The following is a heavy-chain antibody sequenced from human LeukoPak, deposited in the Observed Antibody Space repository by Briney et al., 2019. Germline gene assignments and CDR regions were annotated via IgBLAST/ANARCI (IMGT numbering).Heavy chain of an antibody. CDR1: GFTFSSYG. CDR3: AREDAVAGTALAY. Sequence: GGSLRLSCAASGFTFSSYGMHWVRQAPGKGLEWVAVIWYDGSNKYYADSVKGRFTISRDNSKNTLYLQMNSLRAEDTAVYYRAREDAVAGTALAYWGQGTLVTVSS. D-gene: IGHD6-19*01. V-gene: IGHV3-33*01. J-gene: IGHJ4*02. CDR2: IWYDGSNK.